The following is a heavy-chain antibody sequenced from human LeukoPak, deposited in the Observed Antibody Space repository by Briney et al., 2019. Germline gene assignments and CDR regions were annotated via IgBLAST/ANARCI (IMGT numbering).Heavy chain of an antibody. J-gene: IGHJ3*02. V-gene: IGHV1-2*02. Sequence: ASVKVSCKASGYTLTDYYIHWVRQAPGQGLEWMGWVNPNSSDTNYAQKFQDRVTMTRDTSISTAYMELSRLRSDDTAVYYCARRIAAPGNDAFDIWGQGTMVTVS. CDR3: ARRIAAPGNDAFDI. CDR1: GYTLTDYY. CDR2: VNPNSSDT. D-gene: IGHD6-13*01.